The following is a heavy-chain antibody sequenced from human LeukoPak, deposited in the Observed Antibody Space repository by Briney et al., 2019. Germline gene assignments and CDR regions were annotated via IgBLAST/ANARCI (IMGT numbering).Heavy chain of an antibody. D-gene: IGHD3-3*01. CDR1: GGSISSSSYY. Sequence: SETLSLTCTVSGGSISSSSYYWGWIRQPPGKGLEWTGSIYYSGSTYYNPSLKSRVTISVDTSKNQFSLKLSSVTAADTAVYYCATQNNDFWSGYPYYFDYWGQGTLVTVSS. CDR3: ATQNNDFWSGYPYYFDY. V-gene: IGHV4-39*07. J-gene: IGHJ4*02. CDR2: IYYSGST.